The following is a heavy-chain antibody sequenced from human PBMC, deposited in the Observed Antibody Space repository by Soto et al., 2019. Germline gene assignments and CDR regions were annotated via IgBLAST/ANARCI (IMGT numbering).Heavy chain of an antibody. CDR3: AKESDIVVVVAATHFDY. CDR1: GFTFSSYG. CDR2: ISYDGSNK. D-gene: IGHD2-15*01. Sequence: QVQLVESGGGVVQPGRSLRLSCAASGFTFSSYGMHWVRQAPGKGLEWVAVISYDGSNKYYADSVKGRFTIYRDNYKNTVYLQMNSLRAEDTAVYYCAKESDIVVVVAATHFDYWGQGTLVTVSS. J-gene: IGHJ4*02. V-gene: IGHV3-30*18.